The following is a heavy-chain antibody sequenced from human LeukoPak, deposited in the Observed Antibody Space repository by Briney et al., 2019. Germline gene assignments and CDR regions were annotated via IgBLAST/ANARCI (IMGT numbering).Heavy chain of an antibody. CDR1: RFTFNNDA. D-gene: IGHD2-2*01. CDR3: AKADCSASSCQTQDY. J-gene: IGHJ4*02. V-gene: IGHV3-23*01. Sequence: PGGSLRLSCAASRFTFNNDAMSWVRQAPGKGLEWVSTISGNGGSTYYSDSVKGRFTISRDNSKNTLFLQMNSLRAEDTAVYYCAKADCSASSCQTQDYWGQGTLVTVSS. CDR2: ISGNGGST.